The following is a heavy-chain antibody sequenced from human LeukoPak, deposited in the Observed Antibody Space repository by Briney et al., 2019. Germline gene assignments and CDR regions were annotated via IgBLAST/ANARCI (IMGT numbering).Heavy chain of an antibody. Sequence: SETLSLTCAVYGGSFSGYYWSWIRQPPGKGLEWIGEINHSGSTNYNPSLKSRVTISVDTSKNQFSLKLSSVTAADTAVYYCARGKVSRYYNSSGSWWFDPWGQGTLVTVSS. J-gene: IGHJ5*02. CDR1: GGSFSGYY. CDR3: ARGKVSRYYNSSGSWWFDP. CDR2: INHSGST. D-gene: IGHD3-22*01. V-gene: IGHV4-34*01.